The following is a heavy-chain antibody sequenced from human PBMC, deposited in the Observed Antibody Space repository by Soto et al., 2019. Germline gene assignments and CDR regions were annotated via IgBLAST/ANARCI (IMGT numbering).Heavy chain of an antibody. D-gene: IGHD3-10*01. CDR1: GFTFSSYG. V-gene: IGHV3-33*01. CDR3: ARAFLRGSAETIDY. Sequence: QVQLVESGGGVVQPGRSLRLSCEVSGFTFSSYGMQWVRQAPGKGLEWVAIIWYDGTNKYYTDSVKGRFTISRDNYKSTLYLQMNSLRAEDTEIYYCARAFLRGSAETIDYWGQGSLVTVSS. CDR2: IWYDGTNK. J-gene: IGHJ4*02.